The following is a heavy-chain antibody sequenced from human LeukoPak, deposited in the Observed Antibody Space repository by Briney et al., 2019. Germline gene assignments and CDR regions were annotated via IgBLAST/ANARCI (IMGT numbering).Heavy chain of an antibody. CDR1: GFTFSSYS. V-gene: IGHV3-21*01. D-gene: IGHD4-17*01. Sequence: PGGSLRLSCAASGFTFSSYSMNWVRQAPGKGLEWVSSISSSSSYIYYADSVKGRFTISRDNAKNSLYLQMNSRRAEDTAVYYCARAMTTVFDYWGQGTLVTVSS. CDR3: ARAMTTVFDY. J-gene: IGHJ4*02. CDR2: ISSSSSYI.